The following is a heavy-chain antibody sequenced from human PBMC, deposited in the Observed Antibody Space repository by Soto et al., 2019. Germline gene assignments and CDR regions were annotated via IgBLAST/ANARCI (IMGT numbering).Heavy chain of an antibody. V-gene: IGHV3-30*18. CDR3: ANWPYDSSGYYYGPGSVAXY. Sequence: PGGSLRLSCAASGFIFSYYGMHWVRQAPGKGLEWVAVISYDGSNKYYADSVKSRFTISRDNSKNTLYLQMNSLRAEDTAVYYCANWPYDSSGYYYGPGSVAXYWGQ. D-gene: IGHD3-22*01. CDR1: GFIFSYYG. J-gene: IGHJ4*02. CDR2: ISYDGSNK.